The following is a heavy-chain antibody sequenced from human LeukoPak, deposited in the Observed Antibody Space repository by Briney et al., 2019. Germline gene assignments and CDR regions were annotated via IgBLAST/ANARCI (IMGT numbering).Heavy chain of an antibody. CDR2: ISSLSGTI. CDR1: GFTFSSYW. D-gene: IGHD3-16*01. CDR3: VRDQGGAVSY. Sequence: GGSLRLSCAASGFTFSSYWMSWVRQAPGKGLEWVSYISSLSGTIYYADSVKGRFIISRDNAQNSLFLQMNSLRVEDTAVYYCVRDQGGAVSYWGQGTLVTVSS. V-gene: IGHV3-48*01. J-gene: IGHJ4*02.